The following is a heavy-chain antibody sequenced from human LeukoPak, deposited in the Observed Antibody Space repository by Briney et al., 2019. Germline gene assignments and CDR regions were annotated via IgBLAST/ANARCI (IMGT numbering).Heavy chain of an antibody. CDR2: IYWDDDK. D-gene: IGHD5-18*01. CDR1: GFSLSTSGVG. V-gene: IGHV2-5*02. CDR3: ARVDTAMVFDY. J-gene: IGHJ4*02. Sequence: SGPTLVKPTQTLTLTCTFSGFSLSTSGVGVGWIRQPPGKALEWLSLIYWDDDKRYSPSLKSRLTITKDTSKNQVVLTMTNMDPVDTATYYCARVDTAMVFDYWGQGTLVTVSS.